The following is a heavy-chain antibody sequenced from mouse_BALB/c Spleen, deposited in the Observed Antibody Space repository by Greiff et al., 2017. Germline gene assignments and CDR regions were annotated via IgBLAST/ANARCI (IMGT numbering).Heavy chain of an antibody. CDR2: ISSGGSYT. CDR3: ARPPIYDGYFPFAY. Sequence: EVMLVESGGDLVKPGGSLKLSCAASGFTFSSYGMSWVRQTPDKRLEWVATISSGGSYTYYPDSVKGRFTISRDNAKNTLYLQMSSLKSEDTAMYYCARPPIYDGYFPFAYWGQGTLVTVSA. V-gene: IGHV5-6*01. J-gene: IGHJ3*01. D-gene: IGHD2-3*01. CDR1: GFTFSSYG.